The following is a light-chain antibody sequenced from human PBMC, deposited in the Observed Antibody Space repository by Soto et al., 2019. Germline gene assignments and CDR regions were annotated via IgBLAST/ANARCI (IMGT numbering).Light chain of an antibody. CDR3: SSSTSRSTPYV. Sequence: QSALTQPASVSGSPGQSITISCTGTSSDVGGYNYVSWYQQHPVKAPKLMIYDVTNRPSGVSDRFSGSKSGNTASLTISGLQAEDETNYYWSSSTSRSTPYVFGTGTKVTVL. V-gene: IGLV2-14*01. CDR2: DVT. J-gene: IGLJ1*01. CDR1: SSDVGGYNY.